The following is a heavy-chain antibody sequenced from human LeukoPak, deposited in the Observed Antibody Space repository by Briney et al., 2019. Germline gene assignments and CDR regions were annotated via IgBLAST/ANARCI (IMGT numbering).Heavy chain of an antibody. CDR1: GFTFSTYA. Sequence: GGSLRLSCAASGFTFSTYAMSWVRKAQGPGLDRISIISSGGDTYYADSVKGRFTISRYNSKNSLDLQMSSLRAEDTAVYYCAKGVGGYYFDYWGQGTLVTVSS. V-gene: IGHV3-23*01. D-gene: IGHD2-15*01. J-gene: IGHJ4*02. CDR3: AKGVGGYYFDY. CDR2: ISSGGDT.